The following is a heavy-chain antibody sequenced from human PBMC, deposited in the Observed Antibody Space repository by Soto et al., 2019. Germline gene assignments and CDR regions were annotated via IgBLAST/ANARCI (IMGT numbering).Heavy chain of an antibody. D-gene: IGHD3-22*01. V-gene: IGHV4-39*01. J-gene: IGHJ4*02. CDR1: GGSISSSSYY. CDR3: ASYYYDSRGYYYVPGDY. Sequence: PSETLSLTCTVSGGSISSSSYYWGWIRQPPGKGLEWIGSIYYSGSTYYNPSLRSRVTISVDTSKNQFALNLSSVTAADTAVYYCASYYYDSRGYYYVPGDYWGQGTLVT. CDR2: IYYSGST.